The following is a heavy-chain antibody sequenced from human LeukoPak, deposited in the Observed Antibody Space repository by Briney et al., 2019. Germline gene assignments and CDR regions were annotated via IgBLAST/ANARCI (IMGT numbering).Heavy chain of an antibody. CDR1: GFTFSSFS. CDR2: ISSSSSVI. J-gene: IGHJ4*02. V-gene: IGHV3-48*01. Sequence: GGSLRLSCAASGFTFSSFSMNWIRQAPGKGLEWVSYISSSSSVIYYADSVWGRFTISRDNAKNSLYLQMNSLRAEDTAVYYCARARADYDILTATPYYFDYWGQGTLVTVSS. CDR3: ARARADYDILTATPYYFDY. D-gene: IGHD3-9*01.